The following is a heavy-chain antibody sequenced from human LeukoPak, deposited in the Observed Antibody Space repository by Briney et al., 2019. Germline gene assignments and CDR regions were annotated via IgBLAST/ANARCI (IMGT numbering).Heavy chain of an antibody. J-gene: IGHJ4*02. Sequence: SQTLSLTCTVSGGSISSGGYYWSWIRQHPGKGLEWIGYIYYSGSTYYNPSLKSRVTISVDTSKNQFSLKLSSVTAADTAVYYCRVNSYGYYFDYWGQGTLVTVSS. CDR2: IYYSGST. D-gene: IGHD5-18*01. CDR1: GGSISSGGYY. CDR3: RVNSYGYYFDY. V-gene: IGHV4-31*03.